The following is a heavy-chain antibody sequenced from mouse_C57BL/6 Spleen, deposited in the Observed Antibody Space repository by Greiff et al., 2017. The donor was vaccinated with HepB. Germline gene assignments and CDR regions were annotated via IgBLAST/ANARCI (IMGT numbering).Heavy chain of an antibody. CDR3: AREIPYYYGSSYFDY. V-gene: IGHV3-6*01. CDR1: GYSITSGYY. J-gene: IGHJ2*01. Sequence: EVKLLESGPGLVKPSQSLSLTCSVTGYSITSGYYWNWIRQFPGNKLEWMGYISYDGSNNYNPSLKNRISITRDTSKNQFFLKLNSVTTEDTATYYCAREIPYYYGSSYFDYWGQGTTLTVSS. CDR2: ISYDGSN. D-gene: IGHD1-1*01.